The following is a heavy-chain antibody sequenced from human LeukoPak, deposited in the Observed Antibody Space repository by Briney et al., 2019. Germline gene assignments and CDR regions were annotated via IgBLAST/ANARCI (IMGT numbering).Heavy chain of an antibody. D-gene: IGHD1-26*01. J-gene: IGHJ4*02. CDR3: VRDRGTYRPIDY. CDR1: AFSLNAYN. CDR2: ISYTGTYI. V-gene: IGHV3-21*04. Sequence: GGSLTLSCAASAFSLNAYNMIWVRQSRGKGLEWVSSISYTGTYIYYADSETGRFTISIDNAQNSLYLQMNSLRAEDTAIYYCVRDRGTYRPIDYWGQGTLVTVSS.